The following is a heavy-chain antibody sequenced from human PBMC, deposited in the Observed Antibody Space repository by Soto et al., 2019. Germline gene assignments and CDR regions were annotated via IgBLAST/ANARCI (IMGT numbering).Heavy chain of an antibody. J-gene: IGHJ3*02. CDR3: AKDLVGYVSSSDDAFDI. V-gene: IGHV3-9*01. CDR2: ISWNSGSI. Sequence: DVQLMESGGGLVQPGRSLRLSCAASGFTFDDYAMHWVRQAPGKGLEWVSGISWNSGSIGYADSVKGRFTISRDNAKNSHHLQMNSLRPGDTALYYCAKDLVGYVSSSDDAFDIWGQGTMVTVSS. CDR1: GFTFDDYA. D-gene: IGHD6-6*01.